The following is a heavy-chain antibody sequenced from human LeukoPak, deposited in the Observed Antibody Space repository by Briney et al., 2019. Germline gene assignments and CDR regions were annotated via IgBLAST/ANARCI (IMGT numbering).Heavy chain of an antibody. V-gene: IGHV1-69*13. CDR2: IIPLFGTA. D-gene: IGHD3-22*01. J-gene: IGHJ4*02. CDR3: AREWSYESSAYFYYY. CDR1: GDTFSRYG. Sequence: GASVKVSCKASGDTFSRYGISWVRQAPGQGLEWMGGIIPLFGTANYAQKFQGRVTITADESTSTAYLELSSLRFEDTAVYYCAREWSYESSAYFYYYWGQGTLVTVSS.